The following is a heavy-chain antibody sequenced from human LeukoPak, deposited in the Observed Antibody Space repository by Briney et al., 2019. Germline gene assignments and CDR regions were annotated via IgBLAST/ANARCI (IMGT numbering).Heavy chain of an antibody. J-gene: IGHJ4*02. CDR2: IYYSGST. CDR3: ARSEDYYDSSGYYYLGY. V-gene: IGHV4-30-4*07. D-gene: IGHD3-22*01. CDR1: GGSISSGGYS. Sequence: SETLSLTCAVSGGSISSGGYSWSWIRQPPGKGLEWIGYIYYSGSTYYNPSLKSRVTISVDTSKNQFSLKLSSVTAADTAVYYCARSEDYYDSSGYYYLGYWGQGALVTVSS.